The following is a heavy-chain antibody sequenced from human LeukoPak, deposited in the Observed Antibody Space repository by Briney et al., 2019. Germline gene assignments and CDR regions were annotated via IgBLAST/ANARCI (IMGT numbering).Heavy chain of an antibody. CDR2: ISGSGGNT. Sequence: GGSLRLSCAASGFTFSTYAMSWVRQAPGNGLEWVSAISGSGGNTHYADSVKGRFTISRDNSKNTLYVQMNSLRVEDTAVYYCTQGARADTYWYFDLWGRGTLVTVAS. J-gene: IGHJ2*01. CDR3: TQGARADTYWYFDL. D-gene: IGHD3-16*01. CDR1: GFTFSTYA. V-gene: IGHV3-23*01.